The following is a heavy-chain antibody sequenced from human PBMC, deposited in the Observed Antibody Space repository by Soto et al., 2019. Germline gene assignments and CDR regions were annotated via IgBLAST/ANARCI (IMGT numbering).Heavy chain of an antibody. CDR2: IGSTGVST. V-gene: IGHV3-23*01. CDR1: GLIFSSYA. CDR3: AKDPGVVAIHYFDY. D-gene: IGHD5-12*01. J-gene: IGHJ4*02. Sequence: PGGSLRLSCAAAGLIFSSYAMNWVRPAPGKGLEWVSGIGSTGVSTYYADSVKGRFTISRDNSKNMLYLHMDSLRAEDTAVYYCAKDPGVVAIHYFDYWGQGTLVTVSS.